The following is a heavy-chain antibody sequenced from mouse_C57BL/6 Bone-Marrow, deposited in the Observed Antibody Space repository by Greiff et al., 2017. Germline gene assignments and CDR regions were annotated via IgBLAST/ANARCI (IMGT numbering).Heavy chain of an antibody. J-gene: IGHJ4*01. CDR1: GYTFTSYG. CDR3: APFLDGCYGMDY. CDR2: IYPRSGNT. Sequence: QVQLQQSGAELARPGASVKLSCKASGYTFTSYGISWVKQRTGQGLEWIGEIYPRSGNTYYNEKFKGKATLTVDKSSSPAYMELRSLTSEDSAVYFCAPFLDGCYGMDYWGQGTSVTVSS. V-gene: IGHV1-81*01. D-gene: IGHD1-1*01.